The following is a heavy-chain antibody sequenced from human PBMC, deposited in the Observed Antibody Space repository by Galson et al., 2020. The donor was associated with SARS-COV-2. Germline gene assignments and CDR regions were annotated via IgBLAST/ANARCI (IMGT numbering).Heavy chain of an antibody. CDR1: GFTFSSYG. D-gene: IGHD3-10*01. CDR3: AKDLSVGEFFDY. Sequence: GESLKISCAASGFTFSSYGMHWVRQAPGKGLEWVAVIWYDGSNKYYADSVKGRFTISRDNSKNTLYLQMNSLRAEDTAVYYCAKDLSVGEFFDYWGQGTLVTVSS. J-gene: IGHJ4*02. CDR2: IWYDGSNK. V-gene: IGHV3-33*06.